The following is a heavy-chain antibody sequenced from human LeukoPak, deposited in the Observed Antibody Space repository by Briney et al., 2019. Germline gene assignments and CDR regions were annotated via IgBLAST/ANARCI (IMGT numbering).Heavy chain of an antibody. CDR1: GYTFTGYY. D-gene: IGHD1-1*01. CDR3: ARAANWHDDDRFDP. V-gene: IGHV1-8*02. Sequence: ASVKVSCKASGYTFTGYYMHWVRQAPGQGLEWMGWINPNSGNTDYAQRFQGRVTMTRNTSISTAYMELSSLRSEDTAVYYCARAANWHDDDRFDPWGQGTLVTVSS. J-gene: IGHJ5*02. CDR2: INPNSGNT.